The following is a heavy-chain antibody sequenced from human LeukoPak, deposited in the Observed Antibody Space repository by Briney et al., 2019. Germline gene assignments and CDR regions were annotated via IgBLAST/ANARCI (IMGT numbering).Heavy chain of an antibody. J-gene: IGHJ4*02. CDR1: GGTFSSYA. D-gene: IGHD3-22*01. Sequence: SVKVSCKASGGTFSSYAISWVRQAPGQGLEWMGRIIPIFGTANYAQKFQGRVTITTDESTSTAYMELSSLRSEDTAVYYCARGGYYDSSGSSSFDYWGQGTLVTVSS. CDR3: ARGGYYDSSGSSSFDY. V-gene: IGHV1-69*05. CDR2: IIPIFGTA.